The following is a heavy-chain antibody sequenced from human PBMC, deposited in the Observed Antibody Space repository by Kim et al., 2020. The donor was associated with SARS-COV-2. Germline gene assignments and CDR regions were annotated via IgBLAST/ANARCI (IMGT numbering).Heavy chain of an antibody. CDR3: ARIYSSSSPVCDY. CDR2: ISSSSSYT. CDR1: GFSFSDFY. Sequence: GGSLRLSCAASGFSFSDFYMTWIRQAPGKGLEWVSYISSSSSYTNYIYSVEGRFTISRDNAKNSLYLQMNNLRVEDTAVYYCARIYSSSSPVCDYWGQGTLVPVSS. J-gene: IGHJ4*02. D-gene: IGHD6-6*01. V-gene: IGHV3-11*03.